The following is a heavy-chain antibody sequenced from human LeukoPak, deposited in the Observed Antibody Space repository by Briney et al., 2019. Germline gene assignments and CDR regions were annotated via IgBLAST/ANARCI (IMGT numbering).Heavy chain of an antibody. Sequence: SETLSLTCTVSGGSISSGGYYWSWIRQHPGKGLEWIGYIYYSGSTYYNPSLKSRITISVDTSKNQFSLRLTSVTAADTAVYYCAREGSRLVSDWGQGTLVTVSS. J-gene: IGHJ4*02. CDR1: GGSISSGGYY. V-gene: IGHV4-31*03. CDR2: IYYSGST. D-gene: IGHD3-16*02. CDR3: AREGSRLVSD.